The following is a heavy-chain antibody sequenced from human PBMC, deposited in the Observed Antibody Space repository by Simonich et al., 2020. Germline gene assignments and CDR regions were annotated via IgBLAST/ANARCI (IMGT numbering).Heavy chain of an antibody. V-gene: IGHV3-30*07. CDR3: AREDLTGDAFDI. D-gene: IGHD7-27*01. J-gene: IGHJ3*02. CDR2: ISYDGSNK. CDR1: GFTFSSFA. Sequence: QVQLVESGGGVVQPGRSLRLSCAASGFTFSSFAMHWGRQAPGKGLGWGAVISYDGSNKYYAASVKGRFTISRDNSKNTLYLQMNSLRAEDTAVYYCAREDLTGDAFDIWGQGTMVTVSS.